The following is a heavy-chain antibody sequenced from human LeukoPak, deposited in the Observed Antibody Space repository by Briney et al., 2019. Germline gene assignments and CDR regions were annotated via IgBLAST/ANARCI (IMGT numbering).Heavy chain of an antibody. V-gene: IGHV3-23*01. CDR2: ISISGGTT. Sequence: GESLRLSCTASAFAFSNHAMSWVRQAPGKGLEWVSSISISGGTTYYADSVKGRFTISRENSKSTLYLQMNNLRADDTAVYYCAKGSSGYYYYFESWGQGTLVTVSS. CDR3: AKGSSGYYYYFES. J-gene: IGHJ4*02. D-gene: IGHD3-22*01. CDR1: AFAFSNHA.